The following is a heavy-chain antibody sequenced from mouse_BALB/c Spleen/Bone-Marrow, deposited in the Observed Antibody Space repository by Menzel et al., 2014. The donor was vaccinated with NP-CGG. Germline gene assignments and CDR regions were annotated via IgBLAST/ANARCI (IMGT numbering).Heavy chain of an antibody. CDR3: ARLGYYGWLAY. Sequence: EVKLMESGGGLVQPGGSLKLSCAASGFDFSRYWMSWVRQAPGKGLQWIGEINPESNTINYSPSLKDKFIISRDNAKNTLYLQMSKVKSEDAALYCCARLGYYGWLAYWGQGTLVTVSA. V-gene: IGHV4-1*02. CDR2: INPESNTI. CDR1: GFDFSRYW. J-gene: IGHJ3*01. D-gene: IGHD2-3*01.